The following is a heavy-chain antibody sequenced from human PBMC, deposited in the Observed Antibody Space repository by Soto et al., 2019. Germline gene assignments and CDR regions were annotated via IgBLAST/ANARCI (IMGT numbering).Heavy chain of an antibody. CDR1: GVSVGSGFYY. J-gene: IGHJ4*02. V-gene: IGHV4-31*03. Sequence: SETLSRTCTVGGVSVGSGFYYWNWIRQYPGKGLEWLGGLHPTGSTHPNPSLSSRGTLSLDTSKNQFFLELTYVTAADTAVYYCARGPDATKVGYWGQGTLVTV. CDR2: LHPTGST. D-gene: IGHD1-1*01. CDR3: ARGPDATKVGY.